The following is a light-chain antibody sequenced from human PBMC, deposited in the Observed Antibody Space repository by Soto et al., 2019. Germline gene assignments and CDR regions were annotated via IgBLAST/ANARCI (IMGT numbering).Light chain of an antibody. V-gene: IGKV1-5*03. CDR3: QQYSRYWT. J-gene: IGKJ1*01. CDR1: QTISSW. Sequence: DIQMTQSPSTLSASVGDRVTITCRASQTISSWLAWYQQRPGKAPKLLIYKASSLESGVPSRFSGSGSGTEFTLTITSLQPDDSATYYCQQYSRYWTFGQGTKVEIK. CDR2: KAS.